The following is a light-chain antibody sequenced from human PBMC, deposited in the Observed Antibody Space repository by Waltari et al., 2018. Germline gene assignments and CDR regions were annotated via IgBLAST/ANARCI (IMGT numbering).Light chain of an antibody. CDR1: QSVLYSPNNKNN. CDR2: WAA. J-gene: IGKJ2*02. Sequence: DIVMTQSPDSLAVSLGERATINCKSTQSVLYSPNNKNNLAWVQQKPGQPTKLLIYWAATRESGVPDRFSGSGSVTDFTLTISSLQAEDVAIYYCQQYATTPRTFGQGTKLEIK. V-gene: IGKV4-1*01. CDR3: QQYATTPRT.